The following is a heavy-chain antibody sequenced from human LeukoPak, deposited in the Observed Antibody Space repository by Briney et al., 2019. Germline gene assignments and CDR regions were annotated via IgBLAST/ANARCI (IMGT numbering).Heavy chain of an antibody. CDR1: GFTFSSYG. V-gene: IGHV3-30*03. J-gene: IGHJ4*02. CDR2: ISYDGRSK. D-gene: IGHD4-17*01. Sequence: GGSLRLSCAASGFTFSSYGMHWVRQAPGKGLEWVAVISYDGRSKYYADSMKGRFTISRDNSKNTLYLQMNSLRDEDTAVYYCARGNDYGFHYWGQGTLVSVSS. CDR3: ARGNDYGFHY.